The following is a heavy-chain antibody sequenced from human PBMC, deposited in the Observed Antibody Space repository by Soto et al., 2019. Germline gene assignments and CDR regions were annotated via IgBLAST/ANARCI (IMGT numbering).Heavy chain of an antibody. D-gene: IGHD2-2*02. J-gene: IGHJ5*02. CDR2: INTNTGNP. CDR3: ARDIVVVPAALQGSAYNWFDP. Sequence: ASVKVSCKASGYTFTSYAMNWVRQAPGQGLEWMGWINTNTGNPTYAQGFTGRFVFSLDTSVSTAYLQICSLKAEDTAVYYCARDIVVVPAALQGSAYNWFDPWGQGTLVTVSS. V-gene: IGHV7-4-1*01. CDR1: GYTFTSYA.